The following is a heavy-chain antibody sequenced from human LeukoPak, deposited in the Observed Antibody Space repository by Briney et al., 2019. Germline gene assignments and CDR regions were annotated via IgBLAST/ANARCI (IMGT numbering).Heavy chain of an antibody. V-gene: IGHV3-73*01. J-gene: IGHJ5*02. CDR3: TRHGYGGESLGAFDP. D-gene: IGHD2-21*01. CDR1: GFTFSGSA. CDR2: IRSKANSYAT. Sequence: GGSLRLSCAASGFTFSGSAMHWVRQASGKGLGWVGRIRSKANSYATAYAASVKGRFTISRDDSKNTAYLQMNSLKTEDTAVYYCTRHGYGGESLGAFDPWGQGTLVTVSS.